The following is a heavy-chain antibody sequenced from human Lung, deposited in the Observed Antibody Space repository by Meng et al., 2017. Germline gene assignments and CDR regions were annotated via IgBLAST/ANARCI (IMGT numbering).Heavy chain of an antibody. V-gene: IGHV4-34*01. J-gene: IGHJ4*02. CDR3: ARERHSTIIRGVIDF. D-gene: IGHD3-10*01. CDR1: GGSSMGSD. CDR2: INHGGST. Sequence: QVQPPPWGAELLGHFENLSPTRPGYGGSSMGSDWSGIRQAPAKGLEWFVKINHGGSTNYNPSLESRVTMSVDTPKNQFSLRLTSMTVADTAVYYCARERHSTIIRGVIDFWGQGALVTVSS.